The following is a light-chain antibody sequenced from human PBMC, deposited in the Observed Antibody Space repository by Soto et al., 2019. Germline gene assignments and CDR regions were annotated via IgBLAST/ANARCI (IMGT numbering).Light chain of an antibody. CDR3: QQSTNSRT. CDR1: QSISSY. J-gene: IGKJ4*01. V-gene: IGKV3-11*01. Sequence: IQLTQSPATLSSSVGERATLTCRASQSISSYLAWYQQKPGQAPKLLLYDASNWATGIPSRFSGSGFGTDFPLTISRLEHEDFAVYYCQQSTNSRTFGGGTKVDIK. CDR2: DAS.